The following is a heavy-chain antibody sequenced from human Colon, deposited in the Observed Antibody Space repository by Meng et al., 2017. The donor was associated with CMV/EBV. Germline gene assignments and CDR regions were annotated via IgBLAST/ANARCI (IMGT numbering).Heavy chain of an antibody. J-gene: IGHJ4*02. V-gene: IGHV4-39*07. CDR3: ARAAAAGEYYFDY. CDR1: GGSISSSSYY. D-gene: IGHD6-13*01. CDR2: IYYSGST. Sequence: QLQLQESGPGLVKPSETLSLTCTVSGGSISSSSYYWGWIRQPPGKGLEWIVSIYYSGSTYYNPSLKSRVTISVDTSKNQFSLKLSSVTAADTAVYYCARAAAAGEYYFDYWGQGTLVTVSS.